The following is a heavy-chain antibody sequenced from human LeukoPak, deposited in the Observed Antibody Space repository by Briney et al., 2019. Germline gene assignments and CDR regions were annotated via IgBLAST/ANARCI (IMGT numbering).Heavy chain of an antibody. V-gene: IGHV3-23*01. CDR1: GFDFRSYA. Sequence: GGSLRLSCTASGFDFRSYAMAWVRQAPGKGLEGVAAIGSDGDRVHEDSVKGRFAISRDNSKSTLYLQMDNLRAEDTAVYFCAKSAGVATIYFDSWGQGALVTVSS. J-gene: IGHJ4*02. D-gene: IGHD5-12*01. CDR2: IGSDGDR. CDR3: AKSAGVATIYFDS.